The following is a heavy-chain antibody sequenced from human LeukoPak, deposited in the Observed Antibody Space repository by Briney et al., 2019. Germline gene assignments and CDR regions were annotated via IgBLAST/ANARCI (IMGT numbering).Heavy chain of an antibody. CDR1: GGTFSSYA. CDR3: ARVSRDGYNYFDY. J-gene: IGHJ4*02. D-gene: IGHD5-24*01. Sequence: GASVKVSCKASGGTFSSYAISWVRQAPGQGLEWMGGIIPVFGTANYAQKFQGRVTITTDESTSTAYMELSSLRSEDTAVYYCARVSRDGYNYFDYWGQGTLVTVSS. CDR2: IIPVFGTA. V-gene: IGHV1-69*05.